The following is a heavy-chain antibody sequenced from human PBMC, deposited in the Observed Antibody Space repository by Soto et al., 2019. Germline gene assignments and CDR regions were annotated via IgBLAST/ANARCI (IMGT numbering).Heavy chain of an antibody. CDR3: ARRTPPCGSCGFHDY. CDR2: VYYSGST. J-gene: IGHJ4*02. D-gene: IGHD2-15*01. V-gene: IGHV4-39*01. CDR1: GGSISTSDYY. Sequence: SETLSLTCTVSGGSISTSDYYWGWIRQPPGKGMEWIGNVYYSGSTDYNPSLKSRVTISVDTSRNQFSMRLSSVAAADTALYYCARRTPPCGSCGFHDYWARGTRVTVSS.